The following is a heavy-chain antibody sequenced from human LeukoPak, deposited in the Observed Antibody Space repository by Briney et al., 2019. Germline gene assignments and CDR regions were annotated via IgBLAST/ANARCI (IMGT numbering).Heavy chain of an antibody. Sequence: SGTLSLTCAVSGVSIGSNSYYWGWIRQPPGKGLEYIGSVYSSGSTNYNPSLKRRVTISVDTSKKQFSLRLSSVTAADTAVYYCARGGVGCSSTSCYRDYWGQGTLVTVSS. D-gene: IGHD2-2*01. V-gene: IGHV4-39*02. J-gene: IGHJ4*02. CDR1: GVSIGSNSYY. CDR3: ARGGVGCSSTSCYRDY. CDR2: VYSSGST.